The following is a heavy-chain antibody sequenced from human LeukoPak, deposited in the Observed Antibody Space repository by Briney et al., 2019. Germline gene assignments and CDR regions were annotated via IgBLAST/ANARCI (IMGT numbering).Heavy chain of an antibody. V-gene: IGHV3-7*01. CDR2: IKQDGSEK. CDR1: GFNFNEYW. D-gene: IGHD1-1*01. J-gene: IGHJ4*02. Sequence: GGSLRLSCAASGFNFNEYWMTWVRQAPGKGLEWVANIKQDGSEKYHVDSVKGRFTISRDNAKNSLYLQMNSLRVEDTAVYYCGRGSGDFDYWGQGTLVTVSS. CDR3: GRGSGDFDY.